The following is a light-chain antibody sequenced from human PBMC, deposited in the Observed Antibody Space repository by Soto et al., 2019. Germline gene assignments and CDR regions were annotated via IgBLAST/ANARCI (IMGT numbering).Light chain of an antibody. Sequence: AIQMTQSPSSLSAYVGDTVTITCRASQGIRNNLGWYQQKPGKAPKLLIYAASSLQSGVPLRFSGSGSGTDFTLTISSLQPEDFATYYCLQDYNYPRTFGQGTKVEIK. V-gene: IGKV1-6*02. CDR1: QGIRNN. J-gene: IGKJ1*01. CDR2: AAS. CDR3: LQDYNYPRT.